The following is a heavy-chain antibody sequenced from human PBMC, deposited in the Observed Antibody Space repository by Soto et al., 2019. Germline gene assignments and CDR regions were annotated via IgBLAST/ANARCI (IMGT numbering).Heavy chain of an antibody. CDR1: GGSISSSNW. J-gene: IGHJ4*02. CDR2: IYHSGST. D-gene: IGHD5-18*01. CDR3: ARAPYSEDTAMVPFDY. Sequence: PSETLSLTCAVSGGSISSSNWWSWVRQPPGKGLEWIGEIYHSGSTNYNPSLKSRVTISVDKSKNQFSLKLSSVTAADTAVYYCARAPYSEDTAMVPFDYWGQGTLVTVSS. V-gene: IGHV4-4*02.